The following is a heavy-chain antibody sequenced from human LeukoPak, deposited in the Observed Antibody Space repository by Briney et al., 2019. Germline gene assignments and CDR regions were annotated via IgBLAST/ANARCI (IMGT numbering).Heavy chain of an antibody. Sequence: ASVKVSCKASGYTFTGYYMHWVRQAPGQGLEWMGRINPNSGDTSYAQKFQGRVTMTRDTSISTAYMELSRLRYDDTAVYYCARGEWLLHYWGQGTLVTVSS. CDR2: INPNSGDT. D-gene: IGHD3-3*01. CDR3: ARGEWLLHY. J-gene: IGHJ4*02. CDR1: GYTFTGYY. V-gene: IGHV1-2*06.